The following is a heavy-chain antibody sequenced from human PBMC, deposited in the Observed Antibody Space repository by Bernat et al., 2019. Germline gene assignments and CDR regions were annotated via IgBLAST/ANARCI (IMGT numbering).Heavy chain of an antibody. V-gene: IGHV1-3*01. CDR3: ARDIAVAGPEYFQH. J-gene: IGHJ1*01. CDR1: GYTFTSYA. Sequence: QVQLVQSGAEVKKPGASVKVSCKASGYTFTSYAMHWVRQAPGQRLEWMGWINAGNGNTKYSQKFQGRVTITRDTSASTAYMELSSLRSEDTAVYYCARDIAVAGPEYFQHWGQGTLVTVSS. CDR2: INAGNGNT. D-gene: IGHD6-19*01.